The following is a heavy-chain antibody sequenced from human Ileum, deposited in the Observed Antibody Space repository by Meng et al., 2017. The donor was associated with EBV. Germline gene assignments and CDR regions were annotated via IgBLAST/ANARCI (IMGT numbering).Heavy chain of an antibody. V-gene: IGHV1-3*01. J-gene: IGHJ4*02. D-gene: IGHD2-21*01. CDR1: GYTFTSYA. Sequence: QVQLVESGAEVKKPAASVKFSWKASGYTFTSYAMHWVRQAPGQRLEWMGWINAGNGNTKYSQKFQGRVTITRDTSASTAYMELSSLRSEDTAVYYCASHALWQQTFDYWGQGTLVTVSS. CDR2: INAGNGNT. CDR3: ASHALWQQTFDY.